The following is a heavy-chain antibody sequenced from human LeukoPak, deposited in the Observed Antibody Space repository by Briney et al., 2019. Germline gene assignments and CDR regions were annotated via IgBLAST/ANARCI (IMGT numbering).Heavy chain of an antibody. CDR3: ARDTAMVNAHYFDY. CDR1: GGSISSGGYY. V-gene: IGHV4-31*02. J-gene: IGHJ4*02. D-gene: IGHD5-18*01. CDR2: IYHSGST. Sequence: PSQTLSLTCTVSGGSISSGGYYWRWIRQHPGKVLEWIGYIYHSGSTYYNPSLKSRVTISVDTSKNQFSLKLSSVTAADTAVYYCARDTAMVNAHYFDYWGQGTLVTVSS.